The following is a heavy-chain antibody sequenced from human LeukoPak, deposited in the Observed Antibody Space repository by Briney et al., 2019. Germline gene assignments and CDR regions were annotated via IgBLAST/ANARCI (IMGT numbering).Heavy chain of an antibody. D-gene: IGHD3-10*01. V-gene: IGHV4-61*02. J-gene: IGHJ4*02. CDR2: VYWTGTP. CDR1: GDSISRRSSY. Sequence: SETLSLTCSVSGDSISRRSSYWTWIRQPAGRGLEWIGRVYWTGTPNYNPSLKSRVTMSIDTSKNQFSLTLNSVTAADTAVYYCARFVDYYGSGSSSGVDYWGQGTLVTVSS. CDR3: ARFVDYYGSGSSSGVDY.